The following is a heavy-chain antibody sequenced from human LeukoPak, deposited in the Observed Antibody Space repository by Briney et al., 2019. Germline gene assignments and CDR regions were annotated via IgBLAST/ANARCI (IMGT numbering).Heavy chain of an antibody. CDR3: ARSYCTKCNAFDI. CDR2: IYHSGST. Sequence: PSETLSLTCAVSGGSISSGGYSWSWIRQPPGKGLEWIGYIYHSGSTYYNPSLKSRVTISVDRSKNQFSLKLSSVTAADTAVYYCARSYCTKCNAFDIWGQGTMVTVSS. CDR1: GGSISSGGYS. D-gene: IGHD2-8*01. J-gene: IGHJ3*02. V-gene: IGHV4-30-2*01.